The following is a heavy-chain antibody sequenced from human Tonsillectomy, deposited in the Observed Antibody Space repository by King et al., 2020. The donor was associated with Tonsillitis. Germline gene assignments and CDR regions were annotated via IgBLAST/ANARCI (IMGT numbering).Heavy chain of an antibody. V-gene: IGHV4-39*01. CDR3: ARRGPITVTGTRGAFDS. J-gene: IGHJ4*02. CDR1: AGSISSSRYY. D-gene: IGHD6-19*01. CDR2: IYYSGST. Sequence: QLQESGPGLVKPSETLSLTCTVSAGSISSSRYYWGWIRQPPGKGLEWIGSIYYSGSTYYNPSLKSRVTISVDTSKNLFSLKLSSVTAADTAVYYCARRGPITVTGTRGAFDSWGRGTLVTVSS.